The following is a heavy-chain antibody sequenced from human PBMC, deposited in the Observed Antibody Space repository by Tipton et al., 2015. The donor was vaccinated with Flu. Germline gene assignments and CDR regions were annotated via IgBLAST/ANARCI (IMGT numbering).Heavy chain of an antibody. J-gene: IGHJ4*02. V-gene: IGHV3-66*02. CDR1: GFSVRGNY. D-gene: IGHD3-9*01. CDR2: IYSDGIT. CDR3: ARDLPRFRNFDWIFHFDF. Sequence: SLRLSCSASGFSVRGNYMSWVRQAPGKGLEWLSVIYSDGITHYADSVKGRFTISRDLSKNSLYLEMNSLGADDTAVYYCARDLPRFRNFDWIFHFDFWGQGTLVSVSS.